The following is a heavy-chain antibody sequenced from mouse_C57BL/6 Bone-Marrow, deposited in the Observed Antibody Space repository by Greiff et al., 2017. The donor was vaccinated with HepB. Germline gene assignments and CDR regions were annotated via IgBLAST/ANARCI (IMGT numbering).Heavy chain of an antibody. CDR3: ARDSTSTVVAPGFAY. CDR1: GYTFTSYW. Sequence: QVQLQQPGAELVKPGASVKMSCKASGYTFTSYWITWVKQRPGQGLEWIGDIYPGSGSTNYNEKFKSTATLTVDTASSTAYMQLSSLTSEDSAVYYCARDSTSTVVAPGFAYWGQGTLVTVSA. J-gene: IGHJ3*01. CDR2: IYPGSGST. D-gene: IGHD1-1*01. V-gene: IGHV1-55*01.